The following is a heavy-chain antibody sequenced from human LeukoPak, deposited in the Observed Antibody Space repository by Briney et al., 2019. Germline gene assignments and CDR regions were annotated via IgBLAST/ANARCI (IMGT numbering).Heavy chain of an antibody. CDR3: ARGWSYYLWSYYFDY. CDR1: GYTFTGYY. D-gene: IGHD1-26*01. CDR2: INPNSGGT. J-gene: IGHJ4*02. Sequence: ASVKVSCKASGYTFTGYYMHWVRQAPGQGLEWMGWINPNSGGTNYAQKFQGRVTMTRDTSISTAYMELSRLRSDDTAVYYCARGWSYYLWSYYFDYWGQGTLVTVSS. V-gene: IGHV1-2*02.